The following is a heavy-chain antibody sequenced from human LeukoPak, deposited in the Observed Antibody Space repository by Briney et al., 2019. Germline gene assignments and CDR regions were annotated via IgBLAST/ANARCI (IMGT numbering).Heavy chain of an antibody. D-gene: IGHD5-24*01. CDR1: GYTFINYD. CDR2: MNPNSGNT. Sequence: ASVKVSCKASGYTFINYDINWVRQVTGQGLEWMGWMNPNSGNTGFAQKFQGRISITRDTSINTAYMELSSLRSEDTAVYYCARWLQGLDYWGQGTLVTVSS. V-gene: IGHV1-8*03. CDR3: ARWLQGLDY. J-gene: IGHJ4*02.